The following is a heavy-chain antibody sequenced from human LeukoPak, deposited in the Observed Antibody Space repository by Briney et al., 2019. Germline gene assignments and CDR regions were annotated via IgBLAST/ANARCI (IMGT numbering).Heavy chain of an antibody. V-gene: IGHV4-30-2*01. CDR3: ARMNDYGGKFDY. Sequence: SETLSLTCAVSGGSISSGGYSWSWIRQPPGKGLEWIGYIYHSGSTYYNPSLKSRVTISVDRSKNQFSLKLSSVTAADTAVYYCARMNDYGGKFDYWGQGTLVTVSS. CDR2: IYHSGST. CDR1: GGSISSGGYS. J-gene: IGHJ4*02. D-gene: IGHD4-23*01.